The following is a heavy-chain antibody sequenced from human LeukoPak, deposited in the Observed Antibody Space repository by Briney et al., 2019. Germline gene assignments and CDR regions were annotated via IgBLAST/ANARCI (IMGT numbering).Heavy chain of an antibody. V-gene: IGHV3-30-3*01. CDR2: ISYDGGIK. Sequence: PGMSLRLSCAASGFTFSSFPMHWVRQAPGKGLEWVAMISYDGGIKFYADSVKGRFTISRDKSKSTLYVQMNSLRLEDTAIYYCAREEEGGDFDYWGQGTLVTVSS. J-gene: IGHJ4*02. CDR3: AREEEGGDFDY. D-gene: IGHD2-15*01. CDR1: GFTFSSFP.